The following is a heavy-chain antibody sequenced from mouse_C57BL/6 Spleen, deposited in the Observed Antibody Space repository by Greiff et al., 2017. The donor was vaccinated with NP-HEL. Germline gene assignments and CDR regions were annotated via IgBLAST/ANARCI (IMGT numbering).Heavy chain of an antibody. CDR3: TREVHGSSYGDY. J-gene: IGHJ2*01. V-gene: IGHV1-15*01. CDR1: GYTFTDYE. D-gene: IGHD1-1*01. CDR2: IDPETGGT. Sequence: QVQLQQSGAELVRPGASVTLSCKASGYTFTDYEMHWVKQTPVHGLEWIGAIDPETGGTAYNQKFKGKAILTADKSSSTAYMELRSLTSEDSAVYYCTREVHGSSYGDYWGQGTTLTVSS.